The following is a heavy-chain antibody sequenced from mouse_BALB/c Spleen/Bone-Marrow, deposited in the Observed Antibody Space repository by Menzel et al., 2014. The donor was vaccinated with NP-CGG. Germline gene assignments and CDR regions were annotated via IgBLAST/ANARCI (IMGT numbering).Heavy chain of an antibody. Sequence: QVQLQQSGAELVRPGASVKLSCKASGYTLTSYWINWVKQRPGQGLEWIGNIYPSDNYTNYNQKFKDKAILTVDKSSSTAYMQLSSPTSEDSAVYYCTRNYGSSYDWYFDVWGAGTTVTVSS. CDR3: TRNYGSSYDWYFDV. CDR2: IYPSDNYT. J-gene: IGHJ1*01. CDR1: GYTLTSYW. V-gene: IGHV1-69*02. D-gene: IGHD1-1*01.